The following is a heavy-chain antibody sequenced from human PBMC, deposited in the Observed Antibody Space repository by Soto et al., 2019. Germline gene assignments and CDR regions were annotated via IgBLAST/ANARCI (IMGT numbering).Heavy chain of an antibody. V-gene: IGHV3-23*01. CDR2: ISDSGST. J-gene: IGHJ4*02. CDR3: AREPRTAVGATGLFDY. D-gene: IGHD1-26*01. Sequence: GGSLRLSCTASGFTFSRYAMSWVRQAPGKGLEWVSTISDSGSTYYAESVKGRFTISRDNAKNLLFLQMSSLRDEDTAVYYCAREPRTAVGATGLFDYWGQGTLVTVSS. CDR1: GFTFSRYA.